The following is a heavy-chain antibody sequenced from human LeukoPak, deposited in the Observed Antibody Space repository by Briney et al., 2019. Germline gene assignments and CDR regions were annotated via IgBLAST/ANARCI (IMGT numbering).Heavy chain of an antibody. J-gene: IGHJ4*02. CDR2: IMQDGSDK. V-gene: IGHV3-7*03. D-gene: IGHD1-14*01. CDR1: GLKFSSYW. CDR3: TTDLQY. Sequence: PGGSLRLSCAASGLKFSSYWMSWVRQTPGKGLEWVANIMQDGSDKYYVDSVKGRFTVSRDNAKNSLYLQMNSLKTEDTAVYYCTTDLQYWGQGTLVTVSS.